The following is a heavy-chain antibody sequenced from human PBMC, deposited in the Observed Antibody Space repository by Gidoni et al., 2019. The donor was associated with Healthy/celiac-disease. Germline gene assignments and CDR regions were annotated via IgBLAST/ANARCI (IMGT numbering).Heavy chain of an antibody. D-gene: IGHD2-2*01. CDR2: IKQDGSEK. Sequence: EVQLVESGGGLVQPGGSLRLPCAASGFTFSSYWMSWVRQAPGKGLEWVANIKQDGSEKYYVDSVKGRFTISRDNAKNSLYLQMNSLRAEDTAVYYCARVYCSSTSCPYYYYGMDVWGQGTTVTVSS. V-gene: IGHV3-7*03. J-gene: IGHJ6*02. CDR3: ARVYCSSTSCPYYYYGMDV. CDR1: GFTFSSYW.